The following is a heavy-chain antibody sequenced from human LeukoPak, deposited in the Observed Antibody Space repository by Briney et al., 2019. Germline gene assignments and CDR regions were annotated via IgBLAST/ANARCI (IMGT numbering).Heavy chain of an antibody. CDR1: GGSISSGDYY. CDR3: ARGRTTFDY. Sequence: SETLSLTCTVSGGSISSGDYYWSWIRQPPGKGLEWIGYICYSGSTYYNPSLKSRLTISVDTSKNQFSLKLSSVTAADTAVYYCARGRTTFDYWGQGTLVTVSS. J-gene: IGHJ4*02. V-gene: IGHV4-30-4*01. D-gene: IGHD1-1*01. CDR2: ICYSGST.